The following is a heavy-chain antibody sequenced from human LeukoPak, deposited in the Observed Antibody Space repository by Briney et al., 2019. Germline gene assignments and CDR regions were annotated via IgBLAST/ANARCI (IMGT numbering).Heavy chain of an antibody. V-gene: IGHV3-9*01. D-gene: IGHD3-3*01. CDR2: ISWNSGSI. J-gene: IGHJ4*02. CDR1: GFTFDDYA. Sequence: GGSLRLSCAASGFTFDDYAMHWVRQAPGKGLEWVSGISWNSGSIGYADSVKGRFTISRDNAKNSLYLQMNSLRAEDTALYYCAKDRAAFSLNYFDYWGQGTLVTVSS. CDR3: AKDRAAFSLNYFDY.